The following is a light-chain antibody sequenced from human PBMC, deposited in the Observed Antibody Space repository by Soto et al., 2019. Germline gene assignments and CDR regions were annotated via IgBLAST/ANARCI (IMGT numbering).Light chain of an antibody. CDR3: AAWDDSLSADVV. CDR1: SSNIGSNY. V-gene: IGLV1-47*01. J-gene: IGLJ2*01. CDR2: RNN. Sequence: QCVLTQPPSASGTPGQSATISCSGSSSNIGSNYVYWYQQLPGTAPKLLIYRNNQRPSGVPDRFSGSKSGTSASLAISGLRSEDEADYYCAAWDDSLSADVVFGGGTKLTVL.